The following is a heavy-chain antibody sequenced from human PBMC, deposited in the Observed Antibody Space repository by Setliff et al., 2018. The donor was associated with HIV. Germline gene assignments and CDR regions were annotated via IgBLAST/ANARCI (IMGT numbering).Heavy chain of an antibody. CDR3: ARSTRLFDY. Sequence: PSETLSLTCAVSGGSISSSHWWSWVRQPPGKGLEWIGEIHHSESTNYNPSLKSRVTISVDKSKNHFSLKLSSVTAADTAVYYCARSTRLFDYWGQGTLVTVSS. V-gene: IGHV4-4*02. J-gene: IGHJ4*02. CDR1: GGSISSSHW. CDR2: IHHSEST.